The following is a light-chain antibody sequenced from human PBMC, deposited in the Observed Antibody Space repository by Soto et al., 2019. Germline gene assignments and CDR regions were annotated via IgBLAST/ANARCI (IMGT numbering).Light chain of an antibody. CDR1: QSVSSN. CDR3: QQYNNWPPYT. CDR2: GAS. V-gene: IGKV3-15*01. Sequence: EIVMTQSPATLSVSPGERATLSCRASQSVSSNLAWYQQKPGQAPRLLIYGASTRATGIPARFSGSGSGTEFTLTISSLQSEYFAVYYCQQYNNWPPYTFGPGTKLEIK. J-gene: IGKJ2*01.